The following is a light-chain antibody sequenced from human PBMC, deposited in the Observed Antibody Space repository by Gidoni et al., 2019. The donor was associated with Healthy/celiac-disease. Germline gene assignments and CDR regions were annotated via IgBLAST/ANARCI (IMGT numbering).Light chain of an antibody. V-gene: IGKV3-11*01. CDR3: QQRSNWPPYT. CDR2: DAS. J-gene: IGKJ2*01. Sequence: EIVLTQSPATLSLSPGERATLSCRASQSVGSRLAWYQQKPGQAPRLLIYDASNRATGIPGRFLGRGSGTDFTLTISSLEPEDFAVYYCQQRSNWPPYTFGQGTKVEIK. CDR1: QSVGSR.